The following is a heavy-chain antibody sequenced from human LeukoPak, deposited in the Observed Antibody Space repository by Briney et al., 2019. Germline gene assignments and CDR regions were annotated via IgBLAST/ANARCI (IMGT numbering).Heavy chain of an antibody. V-gene: IGHV4-59*08. CDR3: ARHKSYRDWFDP. J-gene: IGHJ5*02. CDR1: GGSISSYY. Sequence: SETLSLTCTVSGGSISSYYWSWIRQPPGKGLEWIGYIYYSGSTNYNPSLKSRVTISVDTSKNQFSLKLSSVTAADTAVYYCARHKSYRDWFDPWGQGTLVTVSS. CDR2: IYYSGST. D-gene: IGHD1-26*01.